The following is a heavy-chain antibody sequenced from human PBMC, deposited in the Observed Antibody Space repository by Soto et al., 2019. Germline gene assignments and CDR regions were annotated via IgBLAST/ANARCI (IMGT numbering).Heavy chain of an antibody. CDR2: ISRSSTT. Sequence: DVQLVESGGGLVQPGGSLRLSCAASGFTFSSYSMNWVRQAPGKGLEWVSYISRSSTTHYADSVKGRFTISRDNARNSLYLQMNSLRDEDAAVYYCARDPHSLAYWGQGTLVTVSS. J-gene: IGHJ4*02. CDR3: ARDPHSLAY. CDR1: GFTFSSYS. V-gene: IGHV3-48*02.